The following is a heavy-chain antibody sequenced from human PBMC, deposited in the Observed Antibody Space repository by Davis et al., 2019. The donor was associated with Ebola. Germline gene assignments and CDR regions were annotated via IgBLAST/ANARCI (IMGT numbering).Heavy chain of an antibody. CDR3: ARGTLPGFTTSGFDS. V-gene: IGHV5-51*01. D-gene: IGHD3-22*01. J-gene: IGHJ4*02. CDR1: GYKFNSYW. CDR2: MYLCDSET. Sequence: KVSCKGSGYKFNSYWIGWVRQMPGKGLEWMGVMYLCDSETTYSPSFQGQVTFSADNSINTVYLQWSSLKASDTATYYCARGTLPGFTTSGFDSWGQGTLVTVSS.